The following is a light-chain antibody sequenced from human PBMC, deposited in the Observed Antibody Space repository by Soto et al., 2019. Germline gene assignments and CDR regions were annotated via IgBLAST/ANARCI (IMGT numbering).Light chain of an antibody. CDR2: KAS. J-gene: IGKJ1*01. CDR3: QQYNSYSPA. V-gene: IGKV1-5*03. CDR1: QSISSW. Sequence: DIQMTQSPSTLSASVGDRVTITCRASQSISSWLAWYQQKPGKAPKLLIYKASSLESGVPSRFSGSGSGPEFTLTISSLQPDDFATYHCQQYNSYSPAFGQGTKVEIK.